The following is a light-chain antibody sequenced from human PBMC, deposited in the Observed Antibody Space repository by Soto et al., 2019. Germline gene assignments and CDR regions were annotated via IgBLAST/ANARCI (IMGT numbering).Light chain of an antibody. CDR2: GAS. Sequence: EIVLPQSPGTLSLCPGARATLSCRAIQSVSSSYLAWYQQKPGQAPRLLIYGASSRATGIPDRFSGSGSGTDFTLTISRLEPEDFAVYYCQQYGSSPQWTFGQGTKVDI. V-gene: IGKV3-20*01. CDR3: QQYGSSPQWT. J-gene: IGKJ1*01. CDR1: QSVSSSY.